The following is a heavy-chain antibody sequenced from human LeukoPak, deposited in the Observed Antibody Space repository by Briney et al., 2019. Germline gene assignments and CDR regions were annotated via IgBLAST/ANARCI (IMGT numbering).Heavy chain of an antibody. V-gene: IGHV1-2*02. CDR1: GYTFTNYA. CDR3: ARDFIYYDSSGYQDY. D-gene: IGHD3-22*01. CDR2: INPNSGGT. J-gene: IGHJ4*02. Sequence: ASVKVSCKASGYTFTNYAMNWVRQAPGQGLEWMGWINPNSGGTNYAQKFQGRVTMTRDTSISTAYMELSRLRSDDTAVYYCARDFIYYDSSGYQDYWGQGTLVTVSS.